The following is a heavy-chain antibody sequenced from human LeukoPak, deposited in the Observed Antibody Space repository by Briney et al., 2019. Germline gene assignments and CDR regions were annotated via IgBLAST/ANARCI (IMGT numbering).Heavy chain of an antibody. CDR1: GGSFSDYD. D-gene: IGHD5-12*01. J-gene: IGHJ4*02. CDR2: INHSGST. V-gene: IGHV4-34*01. Sequence: SETLSLTCAVYGGSFSDYDWSWIRQPPGKGLEWIGEINHSGSTNYNPSLKSRVTISVDTSKNQFSLKLSSVTAADTAVYYCARGRRVATIGGDFDYWGQGTLVTVSS. CDR3: ARGRRVATIGGDFDY.